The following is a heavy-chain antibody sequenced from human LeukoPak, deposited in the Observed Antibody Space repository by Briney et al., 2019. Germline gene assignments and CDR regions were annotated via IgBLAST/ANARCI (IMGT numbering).Heavy chain of an antibody. CDR1: GFTFDDYA. CDR2: ISWNSGNI. Sequence: GRSLRLSCAGSGFTFDDYAMHWVRQTPGKGLEWVSGISWNSGNIAYADFVGGRFTISRDNAKNSLSLQMNSLSDEDTAVYYCAKDAYGGATFFYYMDVWGKGTTVTFSS. V-gene: IGHV3-9*01. J-gene: IGHJ6*03. CDR3: AKDAYGGATFFYYMDV. D-gene: IGHD2/OR15-2a*01.